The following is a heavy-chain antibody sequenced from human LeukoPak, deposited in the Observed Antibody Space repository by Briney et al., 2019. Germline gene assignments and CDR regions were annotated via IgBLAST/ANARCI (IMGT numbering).Heavy chain of an antibody. Sequence: SETLSLTCAVYGGSFSGYYWSWIRRPPGKGLEWIEEISHSGSTNYNPSLKSRVTISVDTSKNQFSLKLSSVTAADTAVYYCARGVGSSWPTNFDYWGQGTLVTVSS. CDR1: GGSFSGYY. J-gene: IGHJ4*02. D-gene: IGHD6-13*01. CDR2: ISHSGST. V-gene: IGHV4-34*01. CDR3: ARGVGSSWPTNFDY.